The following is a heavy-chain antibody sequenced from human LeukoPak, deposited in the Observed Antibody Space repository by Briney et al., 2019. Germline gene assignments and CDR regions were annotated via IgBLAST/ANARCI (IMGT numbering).Heavy chain of an antibody. V-gene: IGHV3-7*01. CDR2: IEREGSEE. CDR1: GFIFGNNG. J-gene: IGHJ4*02. Sequence: GGSLRLSCVASGFIFGNNGMSWLRQAPEKGLEWVAQIEREGSEEHYVDSVKGRFTISRENAKNSVFLQMNSLRVEDTAVYYCARDLVGSSDHWGQGTLVTVSS. D-gene: IGHD3-10*01. CDR3: ARDLVGSSDH.